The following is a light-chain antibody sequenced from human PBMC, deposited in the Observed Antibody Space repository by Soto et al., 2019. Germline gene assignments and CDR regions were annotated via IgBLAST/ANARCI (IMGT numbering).Light chain of an antibody. J-gene: IGLJ2*01. CDR2: SNN. V-gene: IGLV1-44*01. Sequence: FLTHSPSSSGAPGHSFIISCSGSSSNIGSNTVNWYQQFPGTAPRLLIYSNNQRPSGVPDRFSGSKYDTSASLAISGIQSEDEAEFYCVEWDESLNDVVFGGGKKVPVL. CDR1: SSNIGSNT. CDR3: VEWDESLNDVV.